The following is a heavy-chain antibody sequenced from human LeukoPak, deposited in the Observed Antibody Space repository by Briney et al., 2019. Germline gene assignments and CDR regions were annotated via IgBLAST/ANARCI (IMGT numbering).Heavy chain of an antibody. J-gene: IGHJ4*02. CDR1: GFTFSRYW. V-gene: IGHV3-7*01. D-gene: IGHD6-6*01. CDR2: IKKDGSEK. Sequence: GGSLRLSCAASGFTFSRYWMNWVRQTPGKGLEWVANIKKDGSEKHHVDSEKGRFTISRDNAQSSLYLQMSSLRAEDTAVYYCSSDGLSSPFDYSGRGTLVTVSS. CDR3: SSDGLSSPFDY.